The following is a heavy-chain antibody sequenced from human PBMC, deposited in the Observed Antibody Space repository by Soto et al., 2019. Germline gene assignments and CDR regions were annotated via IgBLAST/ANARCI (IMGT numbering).Heavy chain of an antibody. CDR2: IYYSGST. V-gene: IGHV4-39*01. J-gene: IGHJ6*03. CDR1: GGSISSSSYY. Sequence: PSETLSLTCTVSGGSISSSSYYWGWIRQPPGKGLEWIGSIYYSGSTYYNPSLKSRVTISVDTSKNQFSLKLSSVTAADTAVYYCARVGGTQELYYYYMDVSGKGTTVTVSS. CDR3: ARVGGTQELYYYYMDV. D-gene: IGHD1-26*01.